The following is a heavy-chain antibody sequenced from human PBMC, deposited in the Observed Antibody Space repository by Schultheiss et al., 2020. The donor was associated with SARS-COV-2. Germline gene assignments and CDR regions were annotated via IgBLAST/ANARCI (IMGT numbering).Heavy chain of an antibody. CDR2: ISGSGGST. CDR3: AKETPIVVVPAAMN. D-gene: IGHD2-2*01. V-gene: IGHV3-23*01. Sequence: GGSLRLSCAASGFTFSDYYMNWVRQAPGKGLEWVSAISGSGGSTYYADSVKGRFTISRDNSKNKLYLQMNSLRAEDTAVYYCAKETPIVVVPAAMNWGQGTLVTVSS. CDR1: GFTFSDYY. J-gene: IGHJ4*02.